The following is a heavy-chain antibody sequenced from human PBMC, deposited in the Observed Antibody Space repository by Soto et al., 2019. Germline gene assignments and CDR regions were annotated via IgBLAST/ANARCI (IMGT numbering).Heavy chain of an antibody. Sequence: GGSLRLSCAASGFTFSSYSMNWVRQAPGKGLEWVSYISSSSSTIYYADSVKGRFTISRDNAKNSLYLQMNSLRAEDTAVYYCAREGRSYSGYSTDYWGQGTLVTVSS. CDR1: GFTFSSYS. CDR2: ISSSSSTI. D-gene: IGHD5-12*01. J-gene: IGHJ4*02. CDR3: AREGRSYSGYSTDY. V-gene: IGHV3-48*01.